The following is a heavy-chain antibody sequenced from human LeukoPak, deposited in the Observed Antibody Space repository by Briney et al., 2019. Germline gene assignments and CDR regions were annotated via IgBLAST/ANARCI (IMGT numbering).Heavy chain of an antibody. D-gene: IGHD3-10*01. J-gene: IGHJ5*02. CDR1: GYTFTSYG. CDR3: ARPYYYGSGTGNWFDP. CDR2: INPNSGGT. V-gene: IGHV1-2*02. Sequence: ASVKVSCKASGYTFTSYGISWVRQAPGQGLEWMGWINPNSGGTNYAQKFQGRVTMTRDTSISTAYMELSRLRSDDTAVYYCARPYYYGSGTGNWFDPWGQGTLVTASS.